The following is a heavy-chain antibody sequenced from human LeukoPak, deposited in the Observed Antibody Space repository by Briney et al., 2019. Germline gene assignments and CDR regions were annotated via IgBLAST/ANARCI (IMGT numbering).Heavy chain of an antibody. V-gene: IGHV3-7*01. CDR3: VRAGWELDY. Sequence: GGSLRLSCAASGFIFNRFWMSWVRQAPGKGPQWVAHIKDDGTEKYYLDSVKGRFTIARDDAWNSLYLQMNSLRDEDTAVYYCVRAGWELDYWGQGTPVIVSS. D-gene: IGHD1-26*01. CDR1: GFIFNRFW. J-gene: IGHJ4*02. CDR2: IKDDGTEK.